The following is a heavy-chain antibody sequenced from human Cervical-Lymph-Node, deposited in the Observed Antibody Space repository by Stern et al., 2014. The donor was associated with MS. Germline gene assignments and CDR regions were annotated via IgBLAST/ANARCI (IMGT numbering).Heavy chain of an antibody. Sequence: QVQLQESGPGLVKPSGTLSLTCAVSGGSISSSNWWSWVRQPPGKGLAWIGEIYHSGSTNYNPSLKSRVTISVDKSKNQFSLKLSSVTAADTAVYYCARVVGEQWLVLGVWFDPWGQGTLVTVSS. V-gene: IGHV4-4*02. CDR3: ARVVGEQWLVLGVWFDP. CDR2: IYHSGST. J-gene: IGHJ5*02. CDR1: GGSISSSNW. D-gene: IGHD6-19*01.